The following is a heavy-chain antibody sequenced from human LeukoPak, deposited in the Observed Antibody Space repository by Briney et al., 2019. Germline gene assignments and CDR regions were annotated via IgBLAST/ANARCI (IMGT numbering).Heavy chain of an antibody. D-gene: IGHD2-15*01. CDR1: GFTFSSYW. CDR2: IKQDGSEK. CDR3: ARLPPYCSGGSCPFDY. J-gene: IGHJ4*02. V-gene: IGHV3-7*01. Sequence: GGSLRLSCAASGFTFSSYWMSWVRQAPGKGLEWVANIKQDGSEKYYVDSVKGRFTISRDNAKNSLYLQMNSLRAEDTAVYYCARLPPYCSGGSCPFDYWGPGNPGHRLL.